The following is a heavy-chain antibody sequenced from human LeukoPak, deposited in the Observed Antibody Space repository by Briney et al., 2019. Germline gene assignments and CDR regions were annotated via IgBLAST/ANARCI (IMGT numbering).Heavy chain of an antibody. J-gene: IGHJ3*01. CDR3: GKDPNGDYVGAFDF. D-gene: IGHD4-17*01. Sequence: GGSLRLSCAASGFTFSDYALTWVRQAPGKGLEWISAIRGTGGTTYYADSVKGRCTISRDNSRNTVYLQMNSLRAEDTALYFCGKDPNGDYVGAFDFWGPGTMVTVSS. V-gene: IGHV3-23*01. CDR2: IRGTGGTT. CDR1: GFTFSDYA.